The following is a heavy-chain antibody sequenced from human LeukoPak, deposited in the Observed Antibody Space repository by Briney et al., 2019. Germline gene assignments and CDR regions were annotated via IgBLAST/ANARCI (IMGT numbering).Heavy chain of an antibody. CDR1: GGSISSSSYY. D-gene: IGHD2-15*01. V-gene: IGHV4-39*01. J-gene: IGHJ5*02. CDR2: IYYSGST. Sequence: PSETLSLTCTVSGGSISSSSYYWGWIRQPPGKGLEWIGSIYYSGSTYYNPSLKSRVTISVDTSMNQFSLKLSSVTAADTAVYYCARLYVVVVAATLYNWFDPWGQGTLVTVSS. CDR3: ARLYVVVVAATLYNWFDP.